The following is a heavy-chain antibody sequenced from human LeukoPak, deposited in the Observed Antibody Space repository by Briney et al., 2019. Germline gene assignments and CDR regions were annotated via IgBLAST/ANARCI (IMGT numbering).Heavy chain of an antibody. CDR1: GDSVSSNSAA. J-gene: IGHJ5*02. V-gene: IGHV6-1*01. Sequence: SQTLSLTCAISGDSVSSNSAAWNWIRQSPSRGLEWLGRTYYRSKWYNDYAVSVKSRMTINPDTSKNQLFLQLNSVTPEDTAVYYCARVTQYYDILTGYSSSNWFDPWGQGTLVTVSS. CDR2: TYYRSKWYN. CDR3: ARVTQYYDILTGYSSSNWFDP. D-gene: IGHD3-9*01.